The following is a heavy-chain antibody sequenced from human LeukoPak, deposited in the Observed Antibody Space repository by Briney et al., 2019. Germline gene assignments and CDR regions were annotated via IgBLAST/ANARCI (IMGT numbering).Heavy chain of an antibody. D-gene: IGHD3-10*01. V-gene: IGHV3-11*01. CDR2: ISSRGRTI. CDR1: EFTFSDYY. CDR3: ARDPGTMVRGSRRGYDGNYYYMDV. Sequence: SGGSLRLSCAASEFTFSDYYMSWIRQAPGKGLEWLSYISSRGRTIYYADSVKGRFTISRDNAKNSLYLQMNSLRVEDTAVYYCARDPGTMVRGSRRGYDGNYYYMDVWGKGTTVTISS. J-gene: IGHJ6*03.